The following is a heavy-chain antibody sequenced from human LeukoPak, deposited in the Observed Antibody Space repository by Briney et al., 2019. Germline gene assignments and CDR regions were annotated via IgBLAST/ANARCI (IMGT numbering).Heavy chain of an antibody. J-gene: IGHJ4*02. V-gene: IGHV3-23*01. CDR3: AKDNYYDSSGAPVDY. CDR1: GFTFSSYA. D-gene: IGHD3-22*01. Sequence: GGSLRLSCAASGFTFSSYAMSWVRQAPGKGLEWVSAISGSGGSTYYADSVKGRFTISRDNSKNTLYLQMNSLRAEDTAVYYCAKDNYYDSSGAPVDYWGQGTLVTVSS. CDR2: ISGSGGST.